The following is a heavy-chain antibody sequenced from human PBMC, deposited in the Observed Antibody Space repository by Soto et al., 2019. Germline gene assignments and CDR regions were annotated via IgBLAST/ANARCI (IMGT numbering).Heavy chain of an antibody. J-gene: IGHJ4*02. CDR1: GGSISSGDYY. V-gene: IGHV4-30-4*01. CDR3: ARGHYYDSSGYYYFDY. CDR2: IYYSGST. Sequence: QVQLQESGPGLVKPSQTLSLTCTVSGGSISSGDYYWSWIRQPPGKGLEWIGYIYYSGSTYYNPSLKSRVTISVDTSKTQFSLKLSSVTAADTAVYYCARGHYYDSSGYYYFDYWGQGTLVTVSS. D-gene: IGHD3-22*01.